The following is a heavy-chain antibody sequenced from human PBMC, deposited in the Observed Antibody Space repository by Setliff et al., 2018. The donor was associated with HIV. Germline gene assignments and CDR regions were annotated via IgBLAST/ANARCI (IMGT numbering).Heavy chain of an antibody. J-gene: IGHJ6*03. Sequence: SETLSLTCTVSGGSISSNHYFWGWIRQPPGKGLEWIATMYYTGSPFYNPSLKSRLTMSVDTSKNQFSLRLHSVTAADTAVYYCARREGTAAAGTYYMDVLCKGTTVTVSS. V-gene: IGHV4-39*01. D-gene: IGHD6-13*01. CDR2: MYYTGSP. CDR3: ARREGTAAAGTYYMDV. CDR1: GGSISSNHYF.